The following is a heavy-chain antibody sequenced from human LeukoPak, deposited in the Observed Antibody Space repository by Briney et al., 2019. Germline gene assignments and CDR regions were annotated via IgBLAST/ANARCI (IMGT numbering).Heavy chain of an antibody. V-gene: IGHV1-2*02. Sequence: ASVKVSCRASGYTFTGYYMHWVRQAPGQGLEWMGWINPNSGGTNYAQKFQGRVTMTRDTSISTAYMELSRLGSDDTAVYYCAREQGYCSSTSCYGFGWFDPWGQGTLVTVSS. CDR1: GYTFTGYY. CDR3: AREQGYCSSTSCYGFGWFDP. CDR2: INPNSGGT. D-gene: IGHD2-2*01. J-gene: IGHJ5*02.